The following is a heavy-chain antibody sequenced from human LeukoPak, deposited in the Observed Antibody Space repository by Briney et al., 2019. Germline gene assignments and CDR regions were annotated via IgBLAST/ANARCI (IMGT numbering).Heavy chain of an antibody. CDR1: GFTFTNYG. CDR2: LSGSGDGQ. CDR3: AKGCQCPSGLSSWSDP. Sequence: GGSLRLSCSASGFTFTNYGMSWVRQAPGKGLEWVSGLSGSGDGQFYADSVEGRFTISRDISNNIWYLQMNSLRAEDTAVYYCAKGCQCPSGLSSWSDPRGQGTLVTVSS. J-gene: IGHJ5*02. V-gene: IGHV3-23*01. D-gene: IGHD1-14*01.